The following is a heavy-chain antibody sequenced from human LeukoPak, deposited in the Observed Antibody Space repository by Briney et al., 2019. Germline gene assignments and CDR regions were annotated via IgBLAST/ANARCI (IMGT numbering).Heavy chain of an antibody. CDR1: GGSINGYY. CDR3: ARLTREDGVDV. V-gene: IGHV4-59*01. CDR2: MFYNGNT. J-gene: IGHJ6*02. Sequence: PSETLSLTCNVSGGSINGYYWTWIRQPPQKGLEWIGYMFYNGNTNYNPSLKSQVTISVDTSQNQISLRLASLTAPDTGIYHCARLTREDGVDVWGQGTTVTVSS.